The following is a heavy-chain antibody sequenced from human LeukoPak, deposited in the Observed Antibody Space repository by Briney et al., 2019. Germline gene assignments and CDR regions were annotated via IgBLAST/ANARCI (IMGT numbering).Heavy chain of an antibody. CDR1: GFTFSSYW. J-gene: IGHJ3*02. Sequence: GGPLRLSRAASGFTFSSYWMLWVRQAPGKGLVWVSRINSDGSSTSYADSVKGRFTISRDNAKNTLYLQMNSLRAEDTAVYYCARDRDYSGNYYDAFDIWGQGTMVTVSS. CDR2: INSDGSST. D-gene: IGHD1-26*01. V-gene: IGHV3-74*01. CDR3: ARDRDYSGNYYDAFDI.